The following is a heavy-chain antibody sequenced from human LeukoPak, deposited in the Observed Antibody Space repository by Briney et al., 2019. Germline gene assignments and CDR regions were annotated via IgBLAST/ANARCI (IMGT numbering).Heavy chain of an antibody. CDR1: GGSISSYY. CDR2: IYYSGST. Sequence: SETLSLTCTVSGGSISSYYWSWIRQPPGKGLEWIGYIYYSGSTNYNPSLKSRVTISVDTSKDQFSLKLSSVTAADTAVYYCASTVDYRQIGWFDPWGQGTLVTVSS. V-gene: IGHV4-59*01. CDR3: ASTVDYRQIGWFDP. J-gene: IGHJ5*02. D-gene: IGHD4-11*01.